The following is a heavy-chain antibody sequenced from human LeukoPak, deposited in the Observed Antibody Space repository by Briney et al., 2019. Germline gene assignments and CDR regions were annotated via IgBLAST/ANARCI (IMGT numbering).Heavy chain of an antibody. V-gene: IGHV1-69*05. D-gene: IGHD4-17*01. CDR3: ARASAVLYASTATYGDLDY. J-gene: IGHJ4*02. CDR2: IIPIFGTA. Sequence: ASVKVSCKASGGTFSSYAISWVRQAPGQGLEWMGGIIPIFGTANYAQKFQGRVTITTDESTSTAYMELSSLRSEDTAVYYCARASAVLYASTATYGDLDYWAREPWSPSPQ. CDR1: GGTFSSYA.